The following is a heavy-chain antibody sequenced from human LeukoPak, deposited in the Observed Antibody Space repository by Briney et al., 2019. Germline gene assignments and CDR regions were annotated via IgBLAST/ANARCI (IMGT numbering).Heavy chain of an antibody. V-gene: IGHV3-21*01. D-gene: IGHD3-10*01. CDR1: GFTFSSYS. CDR2: ISSSSSYI. Sequence: GGSLRLSCAASGFTFSSYSMNWVRQAPGKGLEWVSSISSSSSYIYYPDPVKGRFTIPRDNAKNSLYLQMNSLRAEDKAVYYCARDRGTMVRGVISWNYWGQGTLVTVSS. J-gene: IGHJ4*02. CDR3: ARDRGTMVRGVISWNY.